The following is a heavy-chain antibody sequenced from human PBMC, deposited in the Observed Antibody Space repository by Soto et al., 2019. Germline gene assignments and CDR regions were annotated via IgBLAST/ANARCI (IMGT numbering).Heavy chain of an antibody. CDR2: VYATGTT. CDR3: VRDGSKSLRDWFDP. CDR1: GGAIIKFY. V-gene: IGHV4-4*07. Sequence: PSETLSLTCNVSGGAIIKFYWAFIRNTAGNCLEWMVRVYATGTTDYNPSLRSRVAMSVDISKKTFSLRLRSVTGADSGVYYCVRDGSKSLRDWFDPWGQGILVTAPQ. J-gene: IGHJ5*02.